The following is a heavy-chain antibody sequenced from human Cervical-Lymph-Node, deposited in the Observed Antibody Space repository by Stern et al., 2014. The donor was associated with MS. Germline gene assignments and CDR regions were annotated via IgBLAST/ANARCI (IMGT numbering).Heavy chain of an antibody. CDR1: GFTFSRYW. V-gene: IGHV3-74*02. J-gene: IGHJ4*02. Sequence: EVQLEESGGGLVQPGGSLRLSCVVSGFTFSRYWMHWVRQVPGKGLVWVSRTNEDGTITSYADSVRGRFTISRDNAKNTLYLQMDGLRAEDTAVYFCTSDLAGRDDYWGQGTPVTVSS. CDR2: TNEDGTIT. CDR3: TSDLAGRDDY.